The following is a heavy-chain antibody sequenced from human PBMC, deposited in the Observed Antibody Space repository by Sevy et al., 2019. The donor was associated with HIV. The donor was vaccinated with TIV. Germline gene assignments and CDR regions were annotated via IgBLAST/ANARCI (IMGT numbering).Heavy chain of an antibody. J-gene: IGHJ4*02. V-gene: IGHV3-74*01. CDR2: INGDGSVT. D-gene: IGHD2-15*01. Sequence: GGSLRLSCAASGFSFNNYWIHWVRQAPGKGLVWVARINGDGSVTRYADSVKGRFTLTKENAKNTLFLQMNSLRVDDTAVYYCTRGRVVVGGTYFAYWGQGALVTVSS. CDR1: GFSFNNYW. CDR3: TRGRVVVGGTYFAY.